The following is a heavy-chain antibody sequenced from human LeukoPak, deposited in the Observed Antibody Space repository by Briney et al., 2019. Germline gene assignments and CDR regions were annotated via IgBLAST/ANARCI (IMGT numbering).Heavy chain of an antibody. V-gene: IGHV4-34*01. D-gene: IGHD6-6*01. CDR1: GGSFSGYY. CDR3: ARLGPSSSSGYYYMDV. Sequence: PSETLSLTCAVYGGSFSGYYWSWIRQPPGKGLEWIGEINHSGSTNYNPSLKSRVTISVDTSKNQFSLKLSSVTAADTAVYYCARLGPSSSSGYYYMDVWGKGTTVTVSS. CDR2: INHSGST. J-gene: IGHJ6*03.